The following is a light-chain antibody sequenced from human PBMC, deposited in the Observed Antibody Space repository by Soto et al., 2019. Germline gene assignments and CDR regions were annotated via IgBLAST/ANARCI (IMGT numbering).Light chain of an antibody. Sequence: EIVLTQSPGTLSLSPGERATLSCRASQSVSSSYLAWDQQKPGQAPRLLIYGASSRATGIPDRFSGSGSGTDFTLTISILEADDFAVYYCQQYGSAPSFGQGTKVEIK. CDR2: GAS. J-gene: IGKJ1*01. CDR3: QQYGSAPS. V-gene: IGKV3-20*01. CDR1: QSVSSSY.